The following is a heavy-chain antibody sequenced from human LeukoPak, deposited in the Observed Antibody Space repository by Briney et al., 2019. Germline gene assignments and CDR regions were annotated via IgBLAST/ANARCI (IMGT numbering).Heavy chain of an antibody. V-gene: IGHV3-33*06. CDR2: IWYDGSNK. J-gene: IGHJ4*02. CDR3: AKDYCGGDCYNPPLGFDS. D-gene: IGHD2-21*02. Sequence: PGGSLRLSCATSGFTFSTYGMHWVRQAPGKGLEWVAVIWYDGSNKYYADSVNGRFSISRDNSKNTVDLQMNSLRAEDTAVYYCAKDYCGGDCYNPPLGFDSWGQGTLVTVSS. CDR1: GFTFSTYG.